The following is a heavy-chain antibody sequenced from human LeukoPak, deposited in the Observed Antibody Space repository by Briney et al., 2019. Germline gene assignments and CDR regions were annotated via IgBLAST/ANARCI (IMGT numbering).Heavy chain of an antibody. V-gene: IGHV1-46*01. J-gene: IGHJ4*02. D-gene: IGHD1-26*01. CDR1: RYTFTSYY. CDR2: INHSGGST. Sequence: ASVKVSCQASRYTFTSYYMHCVRQAPGQGREWMGIINHSGGSTRYAQKFQGRVTMTRDTSTSTVYMELSSLRSEDTAVYFCARDSISGSYYFDYWGQGTLVTVSS. CDR3: ARDSISGSYYFDY.